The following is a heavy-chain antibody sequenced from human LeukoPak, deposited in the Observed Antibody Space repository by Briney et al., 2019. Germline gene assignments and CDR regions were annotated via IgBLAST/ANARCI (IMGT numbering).Heavy chain of an antibody. J-gene: IGHJ4*02. D-gene: IGHD6-13*01. CDR3: ARVVAAAGDGDYFDY. CDR1: GYTFTSYG. CDR2: ISAYNGNT. Sequence: ASVKVSCKASGYTFTSYGISWVRQAPGQGLEWMGWISAYNGNTNYAQKLQGRVTMTTDTSTSTAYMELRSLRSDDTAVHYCARVVAAAGDGDYFDYWGQGTLVTVSS. V-gene: IGHV1-18*01.